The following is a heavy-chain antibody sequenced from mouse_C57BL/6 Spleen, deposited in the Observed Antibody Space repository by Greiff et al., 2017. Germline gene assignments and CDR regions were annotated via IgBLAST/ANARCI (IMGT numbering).Heavy chain of an antibody. CDR2: INYDGSST. CDR3: ARETRYYFDY. J-gene: IGHJ2*01. Sequence: EVMLVESEGGLVQPGSSMKLSCTASGFTFSDYYMAWVRQVPEKGLEWVANINYDGSSTYYLDSLKSRFIISRDNAKNILYLQMSSLKSEDTATYYCARETRYYFDYWGQGTTLTVSS. CDR1: GFTFSDYY. V-gene: IGHV5-16*01. D-gene: IGHD3-1*01.